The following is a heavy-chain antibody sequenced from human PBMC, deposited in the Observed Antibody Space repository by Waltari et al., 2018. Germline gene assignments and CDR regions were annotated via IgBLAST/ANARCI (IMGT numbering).Heavy chain of an antibody. CDR2: IDSGGST. V-gene: IGHV3-66*02. J-gene: IGHJ4*02. CDR3: SYGRFEY. CDR1: GFTVSSNY. D-gene: IGHD5-18*01. Sequence: EVQLVESGGGLVQPGGSLRLSCAGSGFTVSSNYMNWVRQTPGKGLGWVSIIDSGGSTYYADSAKGRFTISRDNSKNTLHLQMNSLRAEDTAVYFCSYGRFEYWGQGTLVTVSS.